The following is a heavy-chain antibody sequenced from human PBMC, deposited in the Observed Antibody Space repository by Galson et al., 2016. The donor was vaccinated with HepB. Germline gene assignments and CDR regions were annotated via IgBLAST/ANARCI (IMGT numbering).Heavy chain of an antibody. D-gene: IGHD3-16*01. CDR3: ARDKGADTPFDY. V-gene: IGHV3-74*03. CDR1: GFTFSSYW. Sequence: SLRLSCAASGFTFSSYWIHWVRQAPGKGLVWVSRITSDGSSITYADFVQGRFTVSRDNAKNTVYLQMTRLRVEDTAVYYCARDKGADTPFDYWSQGSRVTVAS. CDR2: ITSDGSSI. J-gene: IGHJ4*02.